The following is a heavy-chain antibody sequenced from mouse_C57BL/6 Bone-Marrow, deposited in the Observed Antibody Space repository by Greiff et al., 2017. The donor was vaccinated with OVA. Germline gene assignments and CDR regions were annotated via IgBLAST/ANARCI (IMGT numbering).Heavy chain of an antibody. D-gene: IGHD1-1*01. CDR2: IWGGGST. Sequence: GVIWGGGSTNYNSALMSRLSISKDNSKSQVFLKMNSLQTDDTAMYYCAKHEGSSYGYFDVWGTGTTVTVSS. V-gene: IGHV2-9*01. J-gene: IGHJ1*03. CDR3: AKHEGSSYGYFDV.